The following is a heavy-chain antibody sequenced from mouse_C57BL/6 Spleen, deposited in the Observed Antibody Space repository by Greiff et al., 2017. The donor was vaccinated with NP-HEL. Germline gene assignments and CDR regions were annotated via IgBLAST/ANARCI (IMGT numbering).Heavy chain of an antibody. CDR3: ARFGYYGSQLGAMDY. CDR2: IYPGSGNT. J-gene: IGHJ4*01. Sequence: QVQLQQSGAELVRPGASVKLSCKASGYTFTDYYINWVKQRPGQGLEWIARIYPGSGNTYYNEKFKGKATLTAEKSSSTAYMQLSSLTSEDSAVYFCARFGYYGSQLGAMDYWGQGTSLTVSS. CDR1: GYTFTDYY. V-gene: IGHV1-76*01. D-gene: IGHD1-1*01.